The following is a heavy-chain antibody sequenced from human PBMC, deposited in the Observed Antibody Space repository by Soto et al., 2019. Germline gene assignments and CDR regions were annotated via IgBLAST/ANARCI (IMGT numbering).Heavy chain of an antibody. V-gene: IGHV3-30*18. Sequence: QVQLVESGGGVVQPGRSLRLSCAASGFTFSSYGMHWVRQAPGKGLEWVAVISYDGSNKYYADSVKGRFTISRDNSKNTLYLQMNSLGAEDTAVYYCAKGLYCSGGSCYYSLGYWGQGTLVTVSS. CDR2: ISYDGSNK. D-gene: IGHD2-15*01. CDR3: AKGLYCSGGSCYYSLGY. CDR1: GFTFSSYG. J-gene: IGHJ4*02.